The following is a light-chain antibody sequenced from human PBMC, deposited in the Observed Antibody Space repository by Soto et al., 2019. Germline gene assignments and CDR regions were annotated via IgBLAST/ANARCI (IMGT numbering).Light chain of an antibody. Sequence: TVLTQSPATLSVSPGERASLSCRASQSVSINLAWYQQKSGQAPRLLIYGASTRATGIPARFSGSRSGTEFTLTINSLQSEDSAVYYCQKYDNWPPEGTVGQGTKVDIK. J-gene: IGKJ1*01. CDR1: QSVSIN. V-gene: IGKV3-15*01. CDR3: QKYDNWPPEGT. CDR2: GAS.